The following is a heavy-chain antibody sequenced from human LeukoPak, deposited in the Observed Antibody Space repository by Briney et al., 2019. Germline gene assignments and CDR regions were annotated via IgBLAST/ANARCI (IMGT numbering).Heavy chain of an antibody. CDR3: ARDRSDSSGPDAFDI. V-gene: IGHV3-21*01. J-gene: IGHJ3*02. CDR1: GFTFSSYS. D-gene: IGHD3-22*01. Sequence: PGGSLRLSCAASGFTFSSYSMNWVRQAPGKGLEWVSSISSSSSYIYYVDSVKGRFTISRDNAKNSLYLQMNSLRAEDTAVYYCARDRSDSSGPDAFDIWGQGTMVTVSS. CDR2: ISSSSSYI.